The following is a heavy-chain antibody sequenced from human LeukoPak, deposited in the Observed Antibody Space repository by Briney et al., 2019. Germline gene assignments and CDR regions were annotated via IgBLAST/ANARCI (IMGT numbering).Heavy chain of an antibody. D-gene: IGHD2-15*01. CDR1: GGTFSSYA. CDR3: AILMLAAPFDY. J-gene: IGHJ4*02. CDR2: IIPILGIA. V-gene: IGHV1-69*04. Sequence: ASVKVSCKASGGTFSSYAISWVRQAPGQGLEWMGRIIPILGIANYAQKFQGRATITADKSTSTAYMELSSLRSEDTAVYYCAILMLAAPFDYWGQGTLVAVSS.